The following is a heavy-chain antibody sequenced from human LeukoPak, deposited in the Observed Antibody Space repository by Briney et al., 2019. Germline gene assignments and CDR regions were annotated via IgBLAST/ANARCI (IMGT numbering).Heavy chain of an antibody. CDR3: ATGRDLPDP. V-gene: IGHV4-59*01. CDR1: GDSISSYY. CDR2: IHYSGST. Sequence: PSETLSLTCTVSGDSISSYYWSWIRQPPGKGLEWIGYIHYSGSTNYNPSLKSRVTISVDTSKNQFSLKLSSVTAADTAVYYCATGRDLPDPWGQGTLVTVSS. D-gene: IGHD5-24*01. J-gene: IGHJ5*02.